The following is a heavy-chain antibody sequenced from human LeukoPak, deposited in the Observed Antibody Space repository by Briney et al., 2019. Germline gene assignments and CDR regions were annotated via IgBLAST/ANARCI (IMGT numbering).Heavy chain of an antibody. Sequence: SETLSPTCTVSGGSISSYYWSWVRQPPGKGLEWIGYLYYSGSTNYNPSLESRVTISVDTSKNHFSLKLRSVTAADTAVYYCARGRGYYFDYWGQGTLVTVSS. CDR1: GGSISSYY. CDR2: LYYSGST. CDR3: ARGRGYYFDY. J-gene: IGHJ4*02. V-gene: IGHV4-59*01.